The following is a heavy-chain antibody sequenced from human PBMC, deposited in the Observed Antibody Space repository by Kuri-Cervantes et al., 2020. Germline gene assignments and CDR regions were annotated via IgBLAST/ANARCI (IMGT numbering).Heavy chain of an antibody. CDR3: ARDGGDMVPDAFDI. D-gene: IGHD3-10*01. CDR1: GFTFSDYY. Sequence: GESLKISCAASGFTFSDYYMTWIRQAPGKELEWISYISSSGYTMYYAASVKGRFTISRDNAKKSLYLQVNSLRAEDTAVYYRARDGGDMVPDAFDIWGQGTMVTVSS. J-gene: IGHJ3*02. V-gene: IGHV3-11*04. CDR2: ISSSGYTM.